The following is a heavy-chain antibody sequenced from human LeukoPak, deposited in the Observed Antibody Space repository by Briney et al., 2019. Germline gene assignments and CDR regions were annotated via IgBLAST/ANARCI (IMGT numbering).Heavy chain of an antibody. CDR3: ARASSGGSSNYYYGMDV. J-gene: IGHJ6*02. D-gene: IGHD2-15*01. CDR1: GGSISRSNW. Sequence: PSGTLSLTCAVSGGSISRSNWWSWVRQPPGKGLEWIGDILHSGDTNYNASLRSRLTISLDKSRNQFSLQLSSVTAADTAVYYCARASSGGSSNYYYGMDVWGQGTTVTVSS. CDR2: ILHSGDT. V-gene: IGHV4-4*02.